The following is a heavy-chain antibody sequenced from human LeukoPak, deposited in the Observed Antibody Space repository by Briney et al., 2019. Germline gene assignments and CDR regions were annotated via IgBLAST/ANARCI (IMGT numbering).Heavy chain of an antibody. J-gene: IGHJ4*02. V-gene: IGHV4-34*01. Sequence: SETLSLTCAVYGGSFSGYYWSWIRQPPGKGLEWIGEINHSGSTNYNPSLKSRVTISVDTSKNQFSLKLSSVTAADTAVYYCARDGDYWGQGTLVTVSS. CDR2: INHSGST. CDR1: GGSFSGYY. CDR3: ARDGDY.